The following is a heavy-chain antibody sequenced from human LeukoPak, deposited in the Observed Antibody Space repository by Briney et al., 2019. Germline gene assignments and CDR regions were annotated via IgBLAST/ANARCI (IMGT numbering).Heavy chain of an antibody. CDR1: SYTFTNYA. CDR3: ARYTLTVTTFDY. V-gene: IGHV1-18*01. J-gene: IGHJ4*02. D-gene: IGHD4-17*01. Sequence: ASVKVSCKASSYTFTNYAFTWVRQAPGQGLEWMGWISAYNGNTNYAQKLQGRVTMTTDTSTSTAYMELRSLRSDDTAVYYCARYTLTVTTFDYWGQGTLVTVSS. CDR2: ISAYNGNT.